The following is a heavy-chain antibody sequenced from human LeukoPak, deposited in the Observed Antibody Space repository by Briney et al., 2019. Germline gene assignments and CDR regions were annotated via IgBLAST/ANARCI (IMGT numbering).Heavy chain of an antibody. CDR1: GFTFSSYW. Sequence: GGSLRLSCAASGFTFSSYWMTWVRQAPGKGLEWVANINQDGSEKYYVDSVKGRFTISRDDAKNSLYLQMNSLRAEDTAVYYCARSSSGYYYTLIDYWGQGTLVTVSS. V-gene: IGHV3-7*01. J-gene: IGHJ4*02. CDR3: ARSSSGYYYTLIDY. D-gene: IGHD3-22*01. CDR2: INQDGSEK.